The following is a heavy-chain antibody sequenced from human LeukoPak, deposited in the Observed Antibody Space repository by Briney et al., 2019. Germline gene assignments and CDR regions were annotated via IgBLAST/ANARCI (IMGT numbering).Heavy chain of an antibody. CDR2: IIPIFGTA. D-gene: IGHD3-22*01. J-gene: IGHJ4*02. CDR1: GYTFTGYY. CDR3: AREVNYYDSSGHYFDY. Sequence: GASVKVSCKASGYTFTGYYMHWVRQAPGQGLEWMGGIIPIFGTANYAQKFQGRVTITADKSTSTAYMELSSLRSEDTAVYYCAREVNYYDSSGHYFDYWGQGTLVTVSS. V-gene: IGHV1-69*06.